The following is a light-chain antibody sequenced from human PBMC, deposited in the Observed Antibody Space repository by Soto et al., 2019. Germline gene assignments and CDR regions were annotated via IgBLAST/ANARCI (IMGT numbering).Light chain of an antibody. CDR3: QQRSNWPST. Sequence: IVMTQSPDSLAVSLGERATINCKSSQSVLFSSNNKNYLAWYRQKPGQPPKLLIYWASIRESGVPDRISGSGSGTDFTLTISSLQAEDVAVYYCQQRSNWPSTFGGGTKVEIK. CDR1: QSVLFSSNNKNY. V-gene: IGKV4-1*01. J-gene: IGKJ4*01. CDR2: WAS.